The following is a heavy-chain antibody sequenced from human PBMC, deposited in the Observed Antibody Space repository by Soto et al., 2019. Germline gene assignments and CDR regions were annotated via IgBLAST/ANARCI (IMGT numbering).Heavy chain of an antibody. D-gene: IGHD3-16*01. CDR3: ARGGDRFDGMDA. J-gene: IGHJ6*02. CDR2: ISTAGDT. V-gene: IGHV3-13*01. Sequence: GGSLRLSCAASGFGFNGYDMHWVRQAPGKNLEWVAAISTAGDTYYLGSVKGRFTISREDAKNSLSLQMNSLRVGDTAVYYCARGGDRFDGMDAWGHGTTVTLYS. CDR1: GFGFNGYD.